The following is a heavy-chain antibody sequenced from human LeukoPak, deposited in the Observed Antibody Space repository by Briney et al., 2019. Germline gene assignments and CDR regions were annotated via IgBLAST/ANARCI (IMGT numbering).Heavy chain of an antibody. D-gene: IGHD5-18*01. CDR1: GGSISSYY. CDR3: ARHARGYSYGLYYFDY. J-gene: IGHJ4*02. CDR2: IYYSGST. Sequence: PSETLSLTCTVSGGSISSYYWSWIRQPPGKGLEWIGYIYYSGSTNYNPSLKSRVTISVDTSKNQFSLKLSSVTAADTAVYYCARHARGYSYGLYYFDYWGQGTLVTVSS. V-gene: IGHV4-59*08.